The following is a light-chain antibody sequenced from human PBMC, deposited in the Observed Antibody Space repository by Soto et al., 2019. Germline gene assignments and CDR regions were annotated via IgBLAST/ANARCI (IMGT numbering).Light chain of an antibody. V-gene: IGKV1-5*03. CDR2: KAS. CDR1: QSINNW. J-gene: IGKJ4*01. Sequence: DIQMTQSPSTLSASEGDRVTITCRASQSINNWLAWYQQKPGKAPKLLISKASNLKSGVPSRFSGTGSGTEFTLTISSLQPDDFASYYYQQYDSYPFTFGGGTKVEI. CDR3: QQYDSYPFT.